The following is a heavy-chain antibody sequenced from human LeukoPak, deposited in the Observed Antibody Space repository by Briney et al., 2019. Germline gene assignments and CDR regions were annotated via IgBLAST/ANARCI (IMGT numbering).Heavy chain of an antibody. Sequence: SETLSLTCTVSGGSINSNTYYWGWIRQPPGKGLEWIGTIYYSGSTYYNPSLKSRVTISVDTSKNQFSLKLSSVTAADTAVYYCATRTDAFDIWGQGTMVTVSS. CDR1: GGSINSNTYY. J-gene: IGHJ3*02. CDR2: IYYSGST. V-gene: IGHV4-39*07. D-gene: IGHD1-14*01. CDR3: ATRTDAFDI.